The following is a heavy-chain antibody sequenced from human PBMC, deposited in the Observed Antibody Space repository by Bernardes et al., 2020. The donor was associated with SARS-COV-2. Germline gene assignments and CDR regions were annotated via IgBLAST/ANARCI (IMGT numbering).Heavy chain of an antibody. CDR3: ARQDFIAAAGTRWFDP. V-gene: IGHV4-39*01. D-gene: IGHD6-13*01. CDR2: IFYSGST. J-gene: IGHJ5*02. CDR1: GGSIRSSFYY. Sequence: SVTLPLTCIVSGGSIRSSFYYWGWIRQPPGKGLEWIGSIFYSGSTHYNPSLKSRVTISVDTSKNQFSLKLSSVTAADTAVYHCARQDFIAAAGTRWFDPWGQGTLVTGSS.